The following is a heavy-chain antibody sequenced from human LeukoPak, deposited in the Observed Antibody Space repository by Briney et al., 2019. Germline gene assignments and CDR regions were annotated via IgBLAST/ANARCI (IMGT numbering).Heavy chain of an antibody. J-gene: IGHJ6*03. V-gene: IGHV1-46*01. CDR2: INPSGGST. D-gene: IGHD3-3*01. Sequence: ASVKVSCTASGYTFTSYYMHWVRQGPGQGLEWMGIINPSGGSTSYGQKFHGTVTLTRDTLPRTDYMEMSMLRSEDTAVYYCAREYYDFWSGYYNPSRYYYYIDVWGKGTTVTVSS. CDR3: AREYYDFWSGYYNPSRYYYYIDV. CDR1: GYTFTSYY.